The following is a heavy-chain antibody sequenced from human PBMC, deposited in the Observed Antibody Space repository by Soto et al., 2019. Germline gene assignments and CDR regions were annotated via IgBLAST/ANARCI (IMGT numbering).Heavy chain of an antibody. CDR3: ARSRSGYDYYYYYYMDV. J-gene: IGHJ6*03. CDR1: GNTFTSYA. V-gene: IGHV1-3*01. CDR2: INAGNGKA. D-gene: IGHD5-12*01. Sequence: GPVKVSCKASGNTFTSYAVHWVRQAPGQRLEWMGWINAGNGKAKYSQKFQGRVTITADKSTITAYMELSSLRSEDTAVYYCARSRSGYDYYYYYYMDVWGKGTTVTVS.